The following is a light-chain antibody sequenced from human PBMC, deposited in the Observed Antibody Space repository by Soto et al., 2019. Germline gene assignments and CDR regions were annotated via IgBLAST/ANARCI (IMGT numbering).Light chain of an antibody. CDR3: HHYET. Sequence: EIVLTQSPGTLSLSPGDRATLSCRASQSVSRSYLGWYQQKPGQAPRLLMYGASIRAACVPDRFSGSGSGTEFTLTISRLEPEDFTVYYCHHYETFGQGTKVEIK. CDR2: GAS. CDR1: QSVSRSY. J-gene: IGKJ1*01. V-gene: IGKV3-20*01.